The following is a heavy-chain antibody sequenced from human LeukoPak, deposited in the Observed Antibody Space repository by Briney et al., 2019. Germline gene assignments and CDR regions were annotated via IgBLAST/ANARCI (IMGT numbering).Heavy chain of an antibody. CDR3: ARDRSYYYDSSGIPLNWFDP. V-gene: IGHV3-7*01. J-gene: IGHJ5*02. Sequence: PGGSLRLSCAASGFTFRSYWMNWVRQAPGKGLEWVANIKQDGSEKYYVDSVKGRVTISRDNGKNTLYLQMNSLRAEDTAVYYCARDRSYYYDSSGIPLNWFDPWGQGTLVTVSS. CDR1: GFTFRSYW. CDR2: IKQDGSEK. D-gene: IGHD3-22*01.